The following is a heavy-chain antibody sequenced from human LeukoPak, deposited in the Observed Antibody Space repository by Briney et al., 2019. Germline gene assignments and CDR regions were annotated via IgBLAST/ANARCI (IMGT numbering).Heavy chain of an antibody. V-gene: IGHV4-59*01. J-gene: IGHJ5*02. Sequence: SETLSLTCTVSGGSISGNYWSWIRQPPGKGLEWIGYIYDSGSTNYNPSLKSRVTISADTSKNQFSLKLSSVTAADTAVYYCARGYNWFDPWGQGTLVTVSS. CDR3: ARGYNWFDP. CDR1: GGSISGNY. CDR2: IYDSGST.